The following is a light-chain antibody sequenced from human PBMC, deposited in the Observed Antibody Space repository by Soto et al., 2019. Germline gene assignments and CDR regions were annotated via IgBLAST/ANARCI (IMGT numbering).Light chain of an antibody. Sequence: QSVLTQPSSVSGSAGQSITISCTGTSSDVGGYNYVSWYQQHPGKAPKLIIYDVSNRPSGVSNRFSGSKSGNTASLTISGLQAEDEADYYCSSYTSSTPRVFGTGTKVTVL. CDR1: SSDVGGYNY. CDR3: SSYTSSTPRV. V-gene: IGLV2-14*01. J-gene: IGLJ1*01. CDR2: DVS.